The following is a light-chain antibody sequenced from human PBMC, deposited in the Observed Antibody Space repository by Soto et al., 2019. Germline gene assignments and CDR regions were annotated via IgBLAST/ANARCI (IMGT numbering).Light chain of an antibody. CDR1: SSNIGAGYD. J-gene: IGLJ7*01. CDR3: QSYDRSLSVFWV. V-gene: IGLV1-40*01. Sequence: QSVLTQPPSVSGAPGQRVTISCTGSSSNIGAGYDVHWYQQLPGTAPKLLIYDNSNRPSGVPDRFSGSKSGTSASLAITGLRAEDEVDYYCQSYDRSLSVFWVFGGGTQLTVL. CDR2: DNS.